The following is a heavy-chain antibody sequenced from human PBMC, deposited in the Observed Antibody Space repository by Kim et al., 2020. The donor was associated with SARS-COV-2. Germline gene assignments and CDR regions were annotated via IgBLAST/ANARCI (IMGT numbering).Heavy chain of an antibody. CDR3: ARDRSYDSSYYGMDV. D-gene: IGHD3-22*01. Sequence: QKFQGRVTMTADESTSTAYMELSSLGSEDTAVYYCARDRSYDSSYYGMDVWGQGTTVTVSS. J-gene: IGHJ6*02. V-gene: IGHV1-69*01.